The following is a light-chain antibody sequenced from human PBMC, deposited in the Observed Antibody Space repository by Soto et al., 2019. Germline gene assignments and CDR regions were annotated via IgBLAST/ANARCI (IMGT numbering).Light chain of an antibody. CDR1: SSDVGGYNY. CDR2: EVS. J-gene: IGLJ1*01. V-gene: IGLV2-14*01. CDR3: SSCTIRSTYV. Sequence: QSALTQPASVSGSPGQSITISCTGTSSDVGGYNYVSWYQHHPGKAPKLMIFEVSDRPSGVSNRFSGSKSGNTASLTISGLQAEDEADYYCSSCTIRSTYVFGTGTKVTVL.